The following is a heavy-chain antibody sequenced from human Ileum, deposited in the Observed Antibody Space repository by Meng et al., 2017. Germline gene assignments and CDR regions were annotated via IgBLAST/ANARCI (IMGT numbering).Heavy chain of an antibody. V-gene: IGHV6-1*01. D-gene: IGHD3-3*01. CDR2: TYYRSKWYS. Sequence: QVQRRQYGPGLVKPPPTLSPTCAVSGGSVSSNIAAWNWIRQSPLRGLEWLGRTYYRSKWYSEYAVSVKSRISITPDTSKNQFSLQMNSVTPEDTAVYYCASGSGSLDYWGPGTLVTVSS. J-gene: IGHJ4*02. CDR3: ASGSGSLDY. CDR1: GGSVSSNIAA.